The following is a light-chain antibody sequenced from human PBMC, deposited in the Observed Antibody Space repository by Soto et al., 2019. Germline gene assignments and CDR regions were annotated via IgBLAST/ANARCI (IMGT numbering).Light chain of an antibody. J-gene: IGKJ1*01. CDR1: QTISSNY. CDR3: QQYVSWT. Sequence: EIVLTQSPGTLSVSPGERATLSCRASQTISSNYLAWYQQKPGQAPRLLIYGTSSRDTGIPDRFSGSGSGTDFTLTISRLEPEESAVYYCQQYVSWTFGQGTKVEIK. V-gene: IGKV3-20*01. CDR2: GTS.